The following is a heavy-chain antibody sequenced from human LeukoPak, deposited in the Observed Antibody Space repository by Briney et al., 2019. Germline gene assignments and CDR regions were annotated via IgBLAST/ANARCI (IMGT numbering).Heavy chain of an antibody. V-gene: IGHV4-34*01. CDR2: INHSGST. CDR1: GGSFSGYY. CDR3: ARSGAIFGVVITGGLGWFDP. J-gene: IGHJ5*02. D-gene: IGHD3-3*01. Sequence: PSETLSLTCAVYGGSFSGYYWSWIRQPPGKGLEWIGEINHSGSTNYNPSLKSRVTISVDTSKNQFSLKLSSVTAADTAVYYCARSGAIFGVVITGGLGWFDPWGQGTLVTVSS.